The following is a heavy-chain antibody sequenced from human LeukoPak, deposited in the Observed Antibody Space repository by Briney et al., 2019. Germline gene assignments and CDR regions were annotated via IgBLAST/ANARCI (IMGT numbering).Heavy chain of an antibody. D-gene: IGHD1-26*01. CDR2: ISSSSSSYI. CDR1: GFTFSSYS. CDR3: ARSSSGSYYSFDY. Sequence: GGSLRLSCAASGFTFSSYSMNWVRQAPGKGLEWVTSISSSSSSYIYYADSVKGRFTISRDNAKNSLYLQMNSLRAEDTAVYYCARSSSGSYYSFDYWGQGTLVTVSS. J-gene: IGHJ4*02. V-gene: IGHV3-21*01.